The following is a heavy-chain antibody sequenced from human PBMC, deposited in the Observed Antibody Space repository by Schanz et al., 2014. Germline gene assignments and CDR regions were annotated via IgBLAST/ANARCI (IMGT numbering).Heavy chain of an antibody. Sequence: QVQLLLFGGGVVQAGRSLRLSCAASGFTFSSYAMHWVRQAPGKGLEWLALISNDGSIKYYADSVEGRFTISRDNSRNQLYLQMNSLRTEDTAVYYCASPSGYSDYGTYFDFWGQGTLVTVSS. CDR2: ISNDGSIK. CDR1: GFTFSSYA. V-gene: IGHV3-30-3*01. CDR3: ASPSGYSDYGTYFDF. D-gene: IGHD5-12*01. J-gene: IGHJ4*02.